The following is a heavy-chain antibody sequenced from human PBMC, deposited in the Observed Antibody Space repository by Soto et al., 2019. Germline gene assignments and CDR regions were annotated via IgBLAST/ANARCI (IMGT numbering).Heavy chain of an antibody. V-gene: IGHV1-46*01. CDR1: GYTFTSYY. J-gene: IGHJ6*02. D-gene: IGHD2-15*01. Sequence: QVQLVQSGAEVKKPGASVKVSCKASGYTFTSYYMHWVRQAPGQGLEWMGIINPSGGSTSYAQKFQGRVTMTRDTSTSTVYMELSSLRSEDTAVYYCARDNIVAVVAATSNYYYYGMDVWGQGTTVTVSS. CDR3: ARDNIVAVVAATSNYYYYGMDV. CDR2: INPSGGST.